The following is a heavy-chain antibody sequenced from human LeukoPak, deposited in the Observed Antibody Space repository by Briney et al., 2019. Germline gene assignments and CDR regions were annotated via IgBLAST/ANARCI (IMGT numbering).Heavy chain of an antibody. CDR1: GFNFSNYS. Sequence: GGTLRLSCAGSGFNFSNYSMNCVRQAPGKGLEWVSYISRSTSTKYYADSVKGRFTISRDNAKNSLYLQMNSLRAEDTAVYYCARGRDSSGYYYVNWGQGTLVTVSS. D-gene: IGHD3-22*01. CDR2: ISRSTSTK. CDR3: ARGRDSSGYYYVN. V-gene: IGHV3-48*01. J-gene: IGHJ4*02.